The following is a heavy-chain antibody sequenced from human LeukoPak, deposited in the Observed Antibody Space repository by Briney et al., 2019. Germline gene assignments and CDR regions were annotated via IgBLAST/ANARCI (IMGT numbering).Heavy chain of an antibody. V-gene: IGHV3-23*01. Sequence: LRLSCAASGFTFSSYAMSWVRQAPGKGLEWVSAISGSGGSTYYADSVKGRFTISRDNSKNTLYLQMNSLRAEDTAVYYCAKDLRVAIFGVVIPPFDYWGQGTLVTVSS. CDR2: ISGSGGST. CDR1: GFTFSSYA. J-gene: IGHJ4*02. CDR3: AKDLRVAIFGVVIPPFDY. D-gene: IGHD3-3*01.